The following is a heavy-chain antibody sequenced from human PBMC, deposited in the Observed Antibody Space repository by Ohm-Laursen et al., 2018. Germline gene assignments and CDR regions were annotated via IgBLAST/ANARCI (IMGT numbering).Heavy chain of an antibody. V-gene: IGHV3-30*03. Sequence: SLRLSCAASGFTFSSYGMHWVRQAPGKGLEWVAVISYDGSNKYYADSVKGRFTISRDNSKNTLYLQMNSLRAEDTAVYYCATSYQTAMVPYFDYWGQGTLVTVSS. D-gene: IGHD5-18*01. CDR3: ATSYQTAMVPYFDY. J-gene: IGHJ4*02. CDR1: GFTFSSYG. CDR2: ISYDGSNK.